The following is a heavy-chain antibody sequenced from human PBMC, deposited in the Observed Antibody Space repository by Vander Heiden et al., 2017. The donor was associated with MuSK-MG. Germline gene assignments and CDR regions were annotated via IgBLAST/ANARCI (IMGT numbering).Heavy chain of an antibody. CDR3: AREGGQWLDGGY. J-gene: IGHJ4*02. CDR2: IYQDGET. V-gene: IGHV4-38-2*02. Sequence: QVQLQESGPGLMKSSETLTLTGTVSGYSISSGFYWRWLRQPPWTGLEWLGSIYQDGETYNSPSLKSRVTMSVDTSKNQFSLKLTSVTTAGTAVYYCAREGGQWLDGGYWGQGKLVTVSS. D-gene: IGHD6-19*01. CDR1: GYSISSGFY.